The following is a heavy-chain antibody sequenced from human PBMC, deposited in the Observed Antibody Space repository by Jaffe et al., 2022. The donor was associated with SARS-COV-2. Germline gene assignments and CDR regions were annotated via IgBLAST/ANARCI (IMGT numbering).Heavy chain of an antibody. CDR1: GFTFSNCA. J-gene: IGHJ5*02. CDR3: AREDYDILTGHAGLDP. Sequence: QMQLVESGGGVVQPGRSLRLSCAASGFTFSNCAMHWVRQAPGKGLEWVAVISYDGSKNYCADSVKGRFTISRDNSKNTLYLQMNSLRVEDTAVYYCAREDYDILTGHAGLDPWGQGTLVTVSS. CDR2: ISYDGSKN. D-gene: IGHD3-9*01. V-gene: IGHV3-30*04.